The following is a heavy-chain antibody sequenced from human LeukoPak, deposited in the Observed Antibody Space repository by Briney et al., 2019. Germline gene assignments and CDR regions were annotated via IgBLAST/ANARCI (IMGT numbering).Heavy chain of an antibody. J-gene: IGHJ4*02. CDR1: GGSISSGDYY. D-gene: IGHD2-2*01. V-gene: IGHV4-30-4*01. CDR2: IYYSGST. CDR3: ARVVVVPAVVDY. Sequence: SETLSFTCTVSGGSISSGDYYWSWIRQPPGKGLEWIGYIYYSGSTYYNPSLKSRVTISVDTSKNQFSLKLSSVTAADTAVYYCARVVVVPAVVDYWGQGTLVTVSS.